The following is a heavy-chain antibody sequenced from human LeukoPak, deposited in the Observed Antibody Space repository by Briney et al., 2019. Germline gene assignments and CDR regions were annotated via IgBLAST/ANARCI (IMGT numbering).Heavy chain of an antibody. CDR2: IKQDGSEK. V-gene: IGHV3-7*01. J-gene: IGHJ4*02. D-gene: IGHD5-12*01. CDR3: AREGGYVSLDY. CDR1: GFTFSSYA. Sequence: GGSLRLSCAASGFTFSSYAMHWVRQAPGKGLEWVANIKQDGSEKYYVDSVKGRFTISRDNAKNSLYLQMNSLRAEDTAVYYCAREGGYVSLDYWGQGTLVTVSS.